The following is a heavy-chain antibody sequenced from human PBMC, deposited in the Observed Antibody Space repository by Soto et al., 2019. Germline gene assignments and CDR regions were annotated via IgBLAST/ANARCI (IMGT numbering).Heavy chain of an antibody. CDR2: ISVSGGST. Sequence: EVQLLESGGGLVQPGGSLRLSCAASGFTFSDYAMSWVRQAPGKGLEWVSVISVSGGSTHYADSVKGRFTISRDNSKNTPYLQMNTLRAEDTAVYYCAKSHVFHYYYYNMDVWGQGTTVTVSS. J-gene: IGHJ6*02. CDR3: AKSHVFHYYYYNMDV. V-gene: IGHV3-23*01. D-gene: IGHD2-8*01. CDR1: GFTFSDYA.